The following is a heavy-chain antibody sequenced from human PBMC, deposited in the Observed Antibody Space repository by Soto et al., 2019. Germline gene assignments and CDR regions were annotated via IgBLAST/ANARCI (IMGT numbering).Heavy chain of an antibody. D-gene: IGHD6-19*01. V-gene: IGHV6-1*01. Sequence: PSQTLSLTCAISGDSVSSNTSAWNWIRSSPSRGLEWLGRTYYRSNWRHDYAVSVKSRITVNPDTSKNHFSLQLNSVTPDDTAVYYCARGVAGTGFDLWGQGPLMTV. CDR2: TYYRSNWRH. CDR3: ARGVAGTGFDL. CDR1: GDSVSSNTSA. J-gene: IGHJ4*02.